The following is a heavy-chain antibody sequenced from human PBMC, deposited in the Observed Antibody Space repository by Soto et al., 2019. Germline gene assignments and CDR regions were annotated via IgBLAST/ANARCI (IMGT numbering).Heavy chain of an antibody. Sequence: QITLKESGPTLVKPTQTLTLTCTFSGFSLSTSGVGVCWIRQPPGKALAWLALIYWNDDKRYSPSLKRRLTIAKDTAKNQVVLTMTNMDPVDTATYYCSRRTYGADDYWGQGTLVTVSS. D-gene: IGHD3-10*01. CDR2: IYWNDDK. CDR3: SRRTYGADDY. V-gene: IGHV2-5*01. J-gene: IGHJ4*02. CDR1: GFSLSTSGVG.